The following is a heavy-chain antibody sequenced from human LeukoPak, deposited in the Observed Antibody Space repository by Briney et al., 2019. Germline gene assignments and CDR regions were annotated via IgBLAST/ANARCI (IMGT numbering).Heavy chain of an antibody. Sequence: SVKVSCKASGYTFTSYAVNWVRQAPGQGLEWMGGIIPMFGSSKYAQKFQGRLTITADESTSTAFMDLSSLKSEDTAVYYCAALNLDYGGNTFYFYMDVWGKGTTVTISS. CDR2: IIPMFGSS. V-gene: IGHV1-69*13. J-gene: IGHJ6*03. CDR1: GYTFTSYA. CDR3: AALNLDYGGNTFYFYMDV. D-gene: IGHD4-23*01.